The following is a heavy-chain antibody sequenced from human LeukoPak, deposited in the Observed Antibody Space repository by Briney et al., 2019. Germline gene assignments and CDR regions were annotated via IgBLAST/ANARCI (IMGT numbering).Heavy chain of an antibody. V-gene: IGHV3-53*01. CDR2: IYNTGNT. D-gene: IGHD1-14*01. CDR1: GFTVRTSH. Sequence: GGSLRLSCAASGFTVRTSHMSWIRQAPGKGLEWVSLIYNTGNTHDADSVKGRFTISRDIPKNTLYLQMSRLRSDDTAVYFCVRADNGFDHWGQGALVTVSS. CDR3: VRADNGFDH. J-gene: IGHJ4*02.